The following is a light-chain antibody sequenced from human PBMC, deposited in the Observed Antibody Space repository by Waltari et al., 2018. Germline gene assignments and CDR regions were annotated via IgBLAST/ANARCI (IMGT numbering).Light chain of an antibody. CDR2: AVS. J-gene: IGKJ2*01. Sequence: DIQMTQSPSSLSASVGDRVTITCRASQSISSYLNWYQQKPGKAPKLLIYAVSNLQSGVPSRFRGSGSGTDFTLTISSLQPEDFVTYYCQQSYSVPRNFGQGTKLEIK. V-gene: IGKV1-39*01. CDR1: QSISSY. CDR3: QQSYSVPRN.